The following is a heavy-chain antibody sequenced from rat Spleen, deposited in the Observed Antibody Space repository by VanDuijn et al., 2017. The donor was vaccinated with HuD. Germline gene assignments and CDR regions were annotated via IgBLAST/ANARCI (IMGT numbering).Heavy chain of an antibody. CDR2: INPDGGNT. V-gene: IGHV5-29*01. D-gene: IGHD1-9*01. Sequence: EVQLVESGGGLVQPGRSLKLSCAASGFTFSDYGMAWVRQAPTKGLEWVSSINPDGGNTYCPDSVKGRFTISRDNAKSTLSLQMDSLRSEDTATYYCARRHYGYTDYFDYWGQGVMVTVSS. CDR1: GFTFSDYG. J-gene: IGHJ2*01. CDR3: ARRHYGYTDYFDY.